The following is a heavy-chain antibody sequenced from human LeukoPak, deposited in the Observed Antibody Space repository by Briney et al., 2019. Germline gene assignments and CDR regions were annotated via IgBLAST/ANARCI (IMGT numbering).Heavy chain of an antibody. D-gene: IGHD6-13*01. V-gene: IGHV4-34*01. J-gene: IGHJ4*02. CDR2: INHSGST. Sequence: PSETLSLTCAVYGGSFSGYYWSWIRQPPGKGLEWIGEINHSGSTNNNPSLKSRVTISVDTSKNQFSLKLSSVTAADTAVDYCARGVVSEQQLVRCYFDYWGQGTLVTVSS. CDR3: ARGVVSEQQLVRCYFDY. CDR1: GGSFSGYY.